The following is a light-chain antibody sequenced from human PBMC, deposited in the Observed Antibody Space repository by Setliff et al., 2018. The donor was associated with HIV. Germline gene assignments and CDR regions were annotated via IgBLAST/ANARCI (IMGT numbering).Light chain of an antibody. CDR3: SSYTSSSTVL. Sequence: QSVLTQPASVSGSPGQSITISCTGTSNNIAIYNYVSWYQQHPGKAPKLMIYEVSNRPSGISNRFSGSKSGNTASLTISGLQAEDEADYYCSSYTSSSTVLFGGGTKGTV. CDR2: EVS. CDR1: SNNIAIYNY. J-gene: IGLJ2*01. V-gene: IGLV2-14*01.